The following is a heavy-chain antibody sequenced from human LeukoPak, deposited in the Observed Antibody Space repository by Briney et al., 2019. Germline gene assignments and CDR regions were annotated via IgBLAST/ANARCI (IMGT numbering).Heavy chain of an antibody. D-gene: IGHD3-10*01. V-gene: IGHV1-2*02. J-gene: IGHJ1*01. CDR2: INPNSGGT. Sequence: ASVKVSCKASGYTFTGYYMHWVRQAPGQGLEWMGWINPNSGGTNYAQKLQGRVTMTTDTSTSTAYMELRSLGSDDTALYYCARSQFRTTNSGDRGFQPWGQGTLVTVSS. CDR1: GYTFTGYY. CDR3: ARSQFRTTNSGDRGFQP.